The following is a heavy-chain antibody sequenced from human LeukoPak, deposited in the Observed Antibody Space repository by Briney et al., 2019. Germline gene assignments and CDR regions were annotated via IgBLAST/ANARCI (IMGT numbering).Heavy chain of an antibody. CDR2: INQDGSEK. D-gene: IGHD5-18*01. CDR3: AREMSRPIPLWSNPYYYYGMDV. Sequence: GGSLRLSCAASGFTFNSYWMSWVRQAPGNGLEWVANINQDGSEKYYVDSVKGLFTIVGERTNSSLHLPMNGVTGDATGVYYCAREMSRPIPLWSNPYYYYGMDVWGRGTTVTVSS. CDR1: GFTFNSYW. V-gene: IGHV3-7*04. J-gene: IGHJ6*02.